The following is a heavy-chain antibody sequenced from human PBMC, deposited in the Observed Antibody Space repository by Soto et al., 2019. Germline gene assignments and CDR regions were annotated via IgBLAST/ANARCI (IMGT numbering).Heavy chain of an antibody. J-gene: IGHJ4*02. CDR1: GGTFSNYA. Sequence: HVQLVQSGAEVKKPGSSVKVSCKASGGTFSNYAISWVRQAPGQGLEWMGGIIPIFGTADYAQKFQGRVTITADESTSTAYMEVSSLRSEDTAVYYCARDGGVYDYSPFDYWGQGTLVTVSS. V-gene: IGHV1-69*12. CDR3: ARDGGVYDYSPFDY. CDR2: IIPIFGTA. D-gene: IGHD4-4*01.